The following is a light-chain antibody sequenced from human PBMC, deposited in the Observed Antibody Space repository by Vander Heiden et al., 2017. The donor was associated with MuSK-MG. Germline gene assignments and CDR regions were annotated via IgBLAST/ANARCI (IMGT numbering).Light chain of an antibody. V-gene: IGKV4-1*01. CDR1: EGVVYSCNNKKY. J-gene: IGKJ4*01. CDR3: QQYYSSHALT. Sequence: VMTQSPDSLAGPLVERATVNCRSSEGVVYSCNNKKYLDWYEQKPGQPPKLLIYCASTRESGVPDRFSGSGSGTDFTLTISSLQAEDVAVYYCQQYYSSHALTFGGGTKVEIK. CDR2: CAS.